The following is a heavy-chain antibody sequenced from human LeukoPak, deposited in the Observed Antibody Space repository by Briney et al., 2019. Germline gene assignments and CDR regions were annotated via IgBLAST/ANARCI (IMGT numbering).Heavy chain of an antibody. CDR2: IYTSGST. J-gene: IGHJ3*02. Sequence: PSETLSLTCIVSGGSISSYYRSWIRQPAGKGLEWIGRIYTSGSTNYNPSLKSRVTMSVDTSKNQFSLKLSSVTAADTAVYYCARDRGPSGSYYDAFDIWGQGTMVTVSS. CDR3: ARDRGPSGSYYDAFDI. CDR1: GGSISSYY. V-gene: IGHV4-4*07. D-gene: IGHD1-26*01.